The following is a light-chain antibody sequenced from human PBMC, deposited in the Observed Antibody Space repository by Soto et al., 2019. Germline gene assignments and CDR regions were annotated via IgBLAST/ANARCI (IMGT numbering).Light chain of an antibody. V-gene: IGKV3-20*01. J-gene: IGKJ5*01. Sequence: EIVLIQSPATLSLSPGERATLSCMASQSVSSNLAWYQQNPGQAPRLLIFDASNRATGIPARFSGSGSGTDFTLTISRLEPEDFAVYYCQQYGSSITFGQGTRLEI. CDR3: QQYGSSIT. CDR2: DAS. CDR1: QSVSSN.